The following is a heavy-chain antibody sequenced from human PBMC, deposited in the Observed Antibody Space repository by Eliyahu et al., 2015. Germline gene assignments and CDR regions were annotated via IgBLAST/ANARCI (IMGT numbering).Heavy chain of an antibody. CDR2: ISGSGGST. CDR1: GFXFSSYA. CDR3: AKEGGYSYGYQWAFDI. Sequence: EVQLVESGGGLVQPGGSLRLSCAASGFXFSSYAMSWVRQAPGKGLEWVSAISGSGGSTYYADSVKGRFTISRDNSKNTLYLQMNSLRAEDTAVYYCAKEGGYSYGYQWAFDIWGQGTMVTVSS. V-gene: IGHV3-23*04. D-gene: IGHD5-18*01. J-gene: IGHJ3*02.